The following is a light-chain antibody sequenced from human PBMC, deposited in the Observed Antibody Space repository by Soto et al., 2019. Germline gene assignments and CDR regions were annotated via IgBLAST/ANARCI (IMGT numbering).Light chain of an antibody. CDR1: SSYIGSKY. CDR3: AAWDDSLSGYV. CDR2: RND. Sequence: QSVLTQPPSASGTPGQRVTISCSGSSSYIGSKYVYWYQQLPGTAPKLLIYRNDQRPSRIADRFSGSKSGTSASLAISGLRSEDESEYYCAAWDDSLSGYVFGTGTQLTVL. J-gene: IGLJ1*01. V-gene: IGLV1-47*01.